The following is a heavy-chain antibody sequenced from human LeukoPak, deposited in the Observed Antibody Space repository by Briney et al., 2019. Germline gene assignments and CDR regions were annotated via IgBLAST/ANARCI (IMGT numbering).Heavy chain of an antibody. D-gene: IGHD2-2*01. CDR2: IYYSGST. CDR1: GGSISSYY. Sequence: SETLSLTCTVSGGSISSYYWSWIRQPPGKGLEWIGYIYYSGSTNYNPSLKSRVTISVDTSKNQFSLNLSSVTAADTAVYYCARDLYCRSISCYPESYWYFDLWGRGTLLSVSS. CDR3: ARDLYCRSISCYPESYWYFDL. J-gene: IGHJ2*01. V-gene: IGHV4-59*12.